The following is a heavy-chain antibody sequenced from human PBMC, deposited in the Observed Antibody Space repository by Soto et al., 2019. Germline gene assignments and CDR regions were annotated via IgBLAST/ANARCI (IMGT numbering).Heavy chain of an antibody. J-gene: IGHJ4*02. CDR2: IGGSRGVT. CDR1: GFTFSNYA. D-gene: IGHD3-16*02. CDR3: ARYELLSGCEY. Sequence: GGSLRLSCAASGFTFSNYAMTWVRQAPGKGLEWVATIGGSRGVTFYAGSVKGGFIISRDNSKNTLSLQMNSLSAEDTAVYYCARYELLSGCEYWGQGTLVTVSS. V-gene: IGHV3-23*01.